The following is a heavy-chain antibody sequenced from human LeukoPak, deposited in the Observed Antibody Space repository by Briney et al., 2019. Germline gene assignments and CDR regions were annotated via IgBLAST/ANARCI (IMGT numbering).Heavy chain of an antibody. CDR1: GDSITSSSFY. CDR2: IYYSGST. D-gene: IGHD3-10*01. J-gene: IGHJ6*02. Sequence: PSETLSLTCTVSGDSITSSSFYWGWIRQSPGKGLEWIGSIYYSGSTYYNPSLESRVTISVDTSKNQFSLKLSSVTAADTAVYYCARDSDYYYGMDVWGQGTTVTVSS. V-gene: IGHV4-39*02. CDR3: ARDSDYYYGMDV.